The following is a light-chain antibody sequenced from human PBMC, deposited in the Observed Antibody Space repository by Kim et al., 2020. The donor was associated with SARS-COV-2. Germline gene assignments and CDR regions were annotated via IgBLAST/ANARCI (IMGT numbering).Light chain of an antibody. V-gene: IGLV6-57*03. CDR3: QSYNRDNVI. J-gene: IGLJ2*01. Sequence: GKTVHISCTRSSGSIDDNYVQWYQPRPGGVPTTVIYEDDQRPSGVSSRFSGSIDNSSNSASLTISGLRTEDAADYYCQSYNRDNVIFGGGTQLTVL. CDR1: SGSIDDNY. CDR2: EDD.